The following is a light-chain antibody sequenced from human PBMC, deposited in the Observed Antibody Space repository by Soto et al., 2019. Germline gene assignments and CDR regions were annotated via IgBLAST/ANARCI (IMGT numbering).Light chain of an antibody. CDR2: GAS. J-gene: IGKJ4*01. Sequence: EIVLTQSPGTLSLSPGERATLSCRASHSVSILLAWYQQKPGQAPRLLIYGASTRDTHIPDRFSGTGSETEFTLSVSSLQSEDFAVYYCQQYYDWPLVTFGGGTKVDI. V-gene: IGKV3-15*01. CDR1: HSVSIL. CDR3: QQYYDWPLVT.